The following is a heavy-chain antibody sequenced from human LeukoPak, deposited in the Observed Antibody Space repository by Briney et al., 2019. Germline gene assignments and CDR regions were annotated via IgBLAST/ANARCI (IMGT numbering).Heavy chain of an antibody. Sequence: HPGGSLRLSCAASGLTFSSYAMHWVRRAPGKALEWVATISSDGGNRYYSDSVEGRFTISRDNSKNTLYLQMNSLRPEDTAVFHCARGRAVTGSTVIDYWGQGTLVTVSS. CDR3: ARGRAVTGSTVIDY. J-gene: IGHJ4*02. D-gene: IGHD6-19*01. V-gene: IGHV3-30-3*01. CDR2: ISSDGGNR. CDR1: GLTFSSYA.